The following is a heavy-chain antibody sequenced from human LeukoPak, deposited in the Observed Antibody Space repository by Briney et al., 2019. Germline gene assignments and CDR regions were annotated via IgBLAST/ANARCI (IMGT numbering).Heavy chain of an antibody. CDR2: IYTSGST. Sequence: SQTPSLTCTVSGGSISSGSYYWSWIRQPAGKGLEWIGRIYTSGSTNYNPSLKSRVTISVDTSKNQFSLKLSSVTAADTAVYYCAREDDSSGYYPFDPWGQETLVTVSS. CDR3: AREDDSSGYYPFDP. CDR1: GGSISSGSYY. J-gene: IGHJ5*02. D-gene: IGHD3-22*01. V-gene: IGHV4-61*02.